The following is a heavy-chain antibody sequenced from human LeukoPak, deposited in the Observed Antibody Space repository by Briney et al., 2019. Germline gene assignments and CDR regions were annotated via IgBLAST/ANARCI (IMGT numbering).Heavy chain of an antibody. Sequence: PGGSLRLSCAASGFTVSSNYMSWVRQAPGKGLEWVSVIYSGGSTYYADSAKGRFTISRDNSKNTLYLQMNSLRAEDTAVYYCARGLYGDYVLDYWGQGTLVTVSS. D-gene: IGHD4-17*01. CDR3: ARGLYGDYVLDY. CDR2: IYSGGST. CDR1: GFTVSSNY. J-gene: IGHJ4*02. V-gene: IGHV3-53*01.